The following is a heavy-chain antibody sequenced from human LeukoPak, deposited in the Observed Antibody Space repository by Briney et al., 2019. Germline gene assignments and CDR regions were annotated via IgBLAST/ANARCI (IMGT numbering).Heavy chain of an antibody. CDR1: GFSLSTTGEG. CDR2: IYWNGDN. Sequence: GSGPTLVGPTQTLPLTCAFSGFSLSTTGEGVGWIRQPPGKALEWLAVIYWNGDNYYSPSLKSRLTITKDTSKNHVVLTLTNMVPVDTATYYCAHTIYANGGPYHFDYWGQGTLVTVSS. V-gene: IGHV2-5*01. D-gene: IGHD2-8*01. CDR3: AHTIYANGGPYHFDY. J-gene: IGHJ4*02.